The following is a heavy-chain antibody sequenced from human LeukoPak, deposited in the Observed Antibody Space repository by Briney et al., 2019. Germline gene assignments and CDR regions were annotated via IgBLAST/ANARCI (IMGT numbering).Heavy chain of an antibody. D-gene: IGHD5-18*01. Sequence: ASVKVSCKASGGTFSSYAISWVRQAPGQGLEWMGWISAYNGNTKYAQKVQDRVTMTTETSTNTAYMELKSLRSDDTAVYYCARSGLGGYSYGLSFWGQGTLVTVSS. V-gene: IGHV1-18*01. CDR2: ISAYNGNT. CDR3: ARSGLGGYSYGLSF. J-gene: IGHJ4*02. CDR1: GGTFSSYA.